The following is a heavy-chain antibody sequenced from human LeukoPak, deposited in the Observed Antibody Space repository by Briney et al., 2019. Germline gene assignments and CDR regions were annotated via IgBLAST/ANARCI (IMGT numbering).Heavy chain of an antibody. D-gene: IGHD2-2*01. CDR1: GGSISSHY. CDR3: ARVGGCRSTSCSWKYYNYYMDV. V-gene: IGHV4-59*11. CDR2: IYYGGST. Sequence: SETLSLTCSVSGGSISSHYWSWIRQPPGKGLESIGYIYYGGSTSYHPSLKSRVTISMDTSKSQLSLNLSAVTAADTAVYYCARVGGCRSTSCSWKYYNYYMDVWGKGTTVTVSS. J-gene: IGHJ6*03.